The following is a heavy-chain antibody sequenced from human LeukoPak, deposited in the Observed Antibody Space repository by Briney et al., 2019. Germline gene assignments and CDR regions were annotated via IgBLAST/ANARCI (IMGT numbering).Heavy chain of an antibody. CDR2: INHSGST. V-gene: IGHV4-34*01. J-gene: IGHJ6*03. CDR1: GGSFSGYY. CDR3: ARDSGSSSSAFYYYYYMDV. Sequence: SETLSLTCAVYGGSFSGYYWSWIRQPPGKGLEWIGEINHSGSTNYNPSLKSRVTISVDTSKNQFSLKLSSVTAADTAVYYCARDSGSSSSAFYYYYYMDVWGKGTTVTVSS. D-gene: IGHD6-6*01.